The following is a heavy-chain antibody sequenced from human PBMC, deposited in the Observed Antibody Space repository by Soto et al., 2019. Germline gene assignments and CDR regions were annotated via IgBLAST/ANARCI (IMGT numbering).Heavy chain of an antibody. CDR3: ARERSAAGTGWFDL. D-gene: IGHD6-13*01. J-gene: IGHJ5*02. CDR2: MNPNSGNT. CDR1: GYTFTSYD. V-gene: IGHV1-8*01. Sequence: QVQLVQSGAEVKKPGASVKVSCKASGYTFTSYDINWVRQATGQGLEWMGWMNPNSGNTGYAQKFQGRVTMTRNTSISTAYMELSSLRAEDTAVYYCARERSAAGTGWFDLWGQGTLVTVSS.